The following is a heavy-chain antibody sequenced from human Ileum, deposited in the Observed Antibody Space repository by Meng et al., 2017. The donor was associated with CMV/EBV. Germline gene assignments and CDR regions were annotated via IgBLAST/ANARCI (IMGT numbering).Heavy chain of an antibody. V-gene: IGHV3-53*05. Sequence: GGSLRLSCAASGLAVMSNMNWIRQAPGKGLEWVSLISSGGVTLYADSVQGRFNISADTSKNTLYLQMNSLRPEDTAVYYCARSVSSGCGKYYFYYGLDVWGQGTTVTVSS. J-gene: IGHJ6*02. CDR3: ARSVSSGCGKYYFYYGLDV. CDR1: GLAVMSN. CDR2: ISSGGVT. D-gene: IGHD4-23*01.